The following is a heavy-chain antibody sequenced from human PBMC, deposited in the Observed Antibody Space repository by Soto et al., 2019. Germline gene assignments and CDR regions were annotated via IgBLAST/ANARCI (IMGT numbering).Heavy chain of an antibody. CDR1: GSTFRSYG. CDR2: MSFDGSNK. V-gene: IGHV3-30*18. CDR3: AKEFGWELQLSHPYYNSGMDV. J-gene: IGHJ6*02. Sequence: GGSLSLSCAASGSTFRSYGMPGVRQAPGKGLEWVALMSFDGSNKYYADSVRGRFAISSDNSKSTLYLQMDILRPEDTAVYYCAKEFGWELQLSHPYYNSGMDVWGQGTTVTVSS. D-gene: IGHD1-1*01.